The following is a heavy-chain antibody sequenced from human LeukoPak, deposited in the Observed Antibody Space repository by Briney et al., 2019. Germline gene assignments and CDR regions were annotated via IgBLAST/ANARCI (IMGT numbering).Heavy chain of an antibody. V-gene: IGHV3-30*04. J-gene: IGHJ4*02. CDR3: ARVWVLVHIDY. CDR2: ISYDGSNK. D-gene: IGHD2-8*02. Sequence: GGSLRLSCAASGFTFSSYAMRWVRQAPGKGLEWVAVISYDGSNKYYADSVKGRFTISRDNSKNTLYLQMNSQRAEDTAVYYCARVWVLVHIDYWGQGTLVTVSS. CDR1: GFTFSSYA.